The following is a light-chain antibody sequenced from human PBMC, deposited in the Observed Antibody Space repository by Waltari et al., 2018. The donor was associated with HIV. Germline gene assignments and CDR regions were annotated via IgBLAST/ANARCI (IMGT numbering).Light chain of an antibody. CDR3: QQYFSVPYT. Sequence: DVVMTQSPDSLAVSLGERATLNCKSNQSLFYTSDNKNFLAWYQQKAGQRPRLLIYWSSTRASGVPDRVSGSGSETDFTLTITSLQAEDVAIYFCQQYFSVPYTFGQGTKLE. CDR1: QSLFYTSDNKNF. V-gene: IGKV4-1*01. CDR2: WSS. J-gene: IGKJ2*01.